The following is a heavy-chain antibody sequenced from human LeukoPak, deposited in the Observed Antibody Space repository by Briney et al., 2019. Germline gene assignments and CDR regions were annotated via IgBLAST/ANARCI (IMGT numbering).Heavy chain of an antibody. Sequence: SETLSLTCTVSGGSISSGDYYWSWIRQPPGKGLEWIGYIYYGGSTYYNPSLKSRVTISVDTSKNQFSLKLSSVTAADTAVYYCARAVSRGYSYGYPDYWGQGTLVTVSS. CDR3: ARAVSRGYSYGYPDY. CDR2: IYYGGST. J-gene: IGHJ4*02. D-gene: IGHD5-18*01. V-gene: IGHV4-30-4*01. CDR1: GGSISSGDYY.